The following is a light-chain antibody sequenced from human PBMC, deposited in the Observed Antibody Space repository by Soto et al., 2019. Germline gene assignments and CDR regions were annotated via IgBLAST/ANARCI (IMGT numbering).Light chain of an antibody. CDR1: QSLFDTEDGGTY. CDR3: MQRMDFPFT. V-gene: IGKV2-40*01. J-gene: IGKJ2*01. CDR2: TIS. Sequence: IVMTQTPLSLPVAPGEPASISCRSSQSLFDTEDGGTYLDWYLHKPGQSPQLLIYTISYRASEVPDSFSGSGSGTDFTLNISRVEAEDVGTYYCMQRMDFPFTFGQVTKLEIK.